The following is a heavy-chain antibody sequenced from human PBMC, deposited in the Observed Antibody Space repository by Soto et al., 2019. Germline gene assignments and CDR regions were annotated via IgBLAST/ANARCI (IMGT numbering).Heavy chain of an antibody. CDR3: TRAAWFPYLSFY. J-gene: IGHJ1*01. Sequence: GGSRRLSCAASGFTFRRFELHWVRQAPGKGLEWISYISSSGSTAYYASSVEGRFTISRDNANNSVYLQMDSLRAEDTALYYCTRAAWFPYLSFYWGQGALVTVSS. CDR2: ISSSGSTA. D-gene: IGHD3-10*01. V-gene: IGHV3-48*03. CDR1: GFTFRRFE.